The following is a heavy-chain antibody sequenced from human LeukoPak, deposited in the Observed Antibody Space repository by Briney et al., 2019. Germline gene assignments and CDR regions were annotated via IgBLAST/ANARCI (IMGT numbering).Heavy chain of an antibody. D-gene: IGHD3-22*01. Sequence: SETLSLTCTVSGGSISSSSYYWGWIRQPPGKGLEWIGSIYYSGSTYYNPSLKSQFTISVDTSKNQFSLKLSSVTAADPAVYYCARGDYYDSSGYLAYYYYYYMDVWGKGTTVTVSS. CDR1: GGSISSSSYY. J-gene: IGHJ6*03. CDR2: IYYSGST. CDR3: ARGDYYDSSGYLAYYYYYYMDV. V-gene: IGHV4-39*07.